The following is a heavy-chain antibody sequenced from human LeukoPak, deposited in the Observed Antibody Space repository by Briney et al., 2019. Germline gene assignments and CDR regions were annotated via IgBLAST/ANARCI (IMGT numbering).Heavy chain of an antibody. J-gene: IGHJ4*02. Sequence: PSETLSLTCTVTGGSISSSSYYWGWIRQPPGKGLEWIGSIYHSGSTYYNPSLKSRVTIAVETSKNQFSLKLSSVTAADTAVYYCARGAEWDDYVWGSYNQWGQGTLVTVSS. CDR3: ARGAEWDDYVWGSYNQ. CDR1: GGSISSSSYY. CDR2: IYHSGST. V-gene: IGHV4-39*01. D-gene: IGHD3-16*01.